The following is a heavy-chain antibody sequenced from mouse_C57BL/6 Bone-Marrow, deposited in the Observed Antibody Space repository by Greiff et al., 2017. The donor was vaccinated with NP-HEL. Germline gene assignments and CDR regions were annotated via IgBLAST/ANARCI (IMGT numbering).Heavy chain of an antibody. CDR3: TTSDYYGSSYKDY. D-gene: IGHD1-1*01. CDR1: GFNIKDDY. Sequence: EVQLQQSGAELVRPGASVKLSCTASGFNIKDDYMHWVKQRPEQGLEWIGWIDPENGDTEYASKFQGKATITADTSSNTAYLQLSSLTSEDTAVYYCTTSDYYGSSYKDYWGQGTTLTVSS. CDR2: IDPENGDT. J-gene: IGHJ2*01. V-gene: IGHV14-4*01.